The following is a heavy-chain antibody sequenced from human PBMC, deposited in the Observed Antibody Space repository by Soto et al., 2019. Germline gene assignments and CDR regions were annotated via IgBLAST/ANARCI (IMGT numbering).Heavy chain of an antibody. CDR1: GGSISSSSYY. V-gene: IGHV4-39*01. J-gene: IGHJ6*02. Sequence: PSETLSLTCTVSGGSISSSSYYWGWIRQPPGKGLEWIGSIYYSGSTYYNPSLKSRVTISVDTSKNQFLLKLSSVTAADTAVYYCASAKNLLIVGVGYYGMDVWGQGTTVTVSS. CDR2: IYYSGST. D-gene: IGHD1-26*01. CDR3: ASAKNLLIVGVGYYGMDV.